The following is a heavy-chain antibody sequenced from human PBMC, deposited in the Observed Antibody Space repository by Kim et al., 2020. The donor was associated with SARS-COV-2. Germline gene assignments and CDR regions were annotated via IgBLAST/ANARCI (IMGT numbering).Heavy chain of an antibody. CDR1: GFSFSTYS. J-gene: IGHJ1*01. V-gene: IGHV3-48*02. CDR2: ISSSSATI. CDR3: AREFADTESYPKRGEL. D-gene: IGHD5-18*01. Sequence: GGSLRLSCAASGFSFSTYSMNWVRQAPGKGLECVSYISSSSATIFYADSVKGRFTISRDNANKSLYLQMNSLRDEDTAVYYCAREFADTESYPKRGELWRQGIPVSVST.